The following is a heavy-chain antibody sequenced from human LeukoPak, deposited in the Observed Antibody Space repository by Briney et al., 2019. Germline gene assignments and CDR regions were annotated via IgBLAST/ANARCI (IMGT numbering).Heavy chain of an antibody. V-gene: IGHV1-69*13. CDR2: IIPIFGTA. J-gene: IGHJ6*04. Sequence: ASVKVSFKASGGTFSSYAISWVRQAPGQGLEWMGGIIPIFGTANYAQKFQGRVTITADESTSTAYMELSSLRSEDTAVYYCASSSADHYYYYYGMDVWGKGTTVTVSS. CDR3: ASSSADHYYYYYGMDV. D-gene: IGHD6-6*01. CDR1: GGTFSSYA.